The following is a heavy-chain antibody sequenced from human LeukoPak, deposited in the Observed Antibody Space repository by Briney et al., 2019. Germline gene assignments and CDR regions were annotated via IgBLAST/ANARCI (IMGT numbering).Heavy chain of an antibody. V-gene: IGHV1-69*01. CDR2: LIPVFGSP. CDR3: ATPQLSPDVSDV. D-gene: IGHD1-1*01. Sequence: GSSVKVSCKASGGSFSSFVISWVRQAPGRGLEWLGGLIPVFGSPSYAQKFQGRVTITADESTSTAYMYLSGLRSDDTALYYCATPQLSPDVSDVWGQGTMVTVSS. J-gene: IGHJ3*01. CDR1: GGSFSSFV.